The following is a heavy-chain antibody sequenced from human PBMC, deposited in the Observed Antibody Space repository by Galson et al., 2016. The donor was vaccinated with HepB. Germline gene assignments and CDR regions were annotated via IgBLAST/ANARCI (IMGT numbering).Heavy chain of an antibody. D-gene: IGHD1-14*01. CDR3: ARGITGDLGPRKDAFDI. V-gene: IGHV1-69*13. Sequence: SVKVSCKASGDTFRSHTIIWVRQAPGQGLEWMGGIIPIFGPGDYAQKFQDRVAITADESTRTVYMELSSLRSEDTAVYYCARGITGDLGPRKDAFDIWGQGTMVTVSP. CDR2: IIPIFGPG. J-gene: IGHJ3*02. CDR1: GDTFRSHT.